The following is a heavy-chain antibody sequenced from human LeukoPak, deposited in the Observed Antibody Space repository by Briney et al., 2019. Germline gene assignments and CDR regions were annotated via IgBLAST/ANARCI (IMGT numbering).Heavy chain of an antibody. CDR1: GYDFITYW. V-gene: IGHV5-51*01. CDR2: INPVNSDT. D-gene: IGHD6-6*01. Sequence: GESLKISCKGSGYDFITYWIAWVRQMPGKGLEWMGNINPVNSDTTYSPSFQGQVTISVDKSNSTAYLQLSSLKASDTAMYYCARHYSSAWFGYWGQGSPVTVSS. CDR3: ARHYSSAWFGY. J-gene: IGHJ4*02.